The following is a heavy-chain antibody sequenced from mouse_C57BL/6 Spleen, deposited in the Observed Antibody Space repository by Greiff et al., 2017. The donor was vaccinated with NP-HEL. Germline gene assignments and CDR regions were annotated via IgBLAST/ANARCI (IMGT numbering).Heavy chain of an antibody. Sequence: QVQLQQPGAELVKPGASVKLSCKAPGYTFTSYWMHWVKQRPGQGLEWIGMIHPNSGSTNYNEKFKSKATLTVDKSSSTAYMQLSSLTSEDSAVYYCARGRDATWFAYWGQGTLVTVSA. D-gene: IGHD3-3*01. J-gene: IGHJ3*01. V-gene: IGHV1-64*01. CDR2: IHPNSGST. CDR3: ARGRDATWFAY. CDR1: GYTFTSYW.